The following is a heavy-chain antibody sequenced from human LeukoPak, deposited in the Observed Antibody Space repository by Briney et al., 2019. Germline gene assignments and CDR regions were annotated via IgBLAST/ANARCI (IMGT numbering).Heavy chain of an antibody. J-gene: IGHJ4*02. Sequence: GGSLILSCAASGFTFISYWMHWVRQAPGKGLVWVSRINSDGSTTSYAASVKGRFTISRDTAKNTLYLQMNSLRAEDTAVYYCARGHHYYDSSAYYYWGQGTLVTVSS. CDR1: GFTFISYW. V-gene: IGHV3-74*01. CDR2: INSDGSTT. CDR3: ARGHHYYDSSAYYY. D-gene: IGHD3-22*01.